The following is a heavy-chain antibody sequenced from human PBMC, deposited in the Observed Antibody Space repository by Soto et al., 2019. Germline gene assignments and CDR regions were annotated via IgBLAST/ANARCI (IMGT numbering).Heavy chain of an antibody. J-gene: IGHJ4*02. CDR3: ARDRIAVAGTVDY. CDR1: GFTFDSCS. V-gene: IGHV3-21*01. CDR2: ISSSSSYI. Sequence: GGSLRLSCVASGFTFDSCSMNWVRQAPGKGLEWVSSISSSSSYIYYADSVKGRFTISRDNAKNSLYLQMNSLRAEDTAVYYCARDRIAVAGTVDYWGQGTLVTVSS. D-gene: IGHD6-19*01.